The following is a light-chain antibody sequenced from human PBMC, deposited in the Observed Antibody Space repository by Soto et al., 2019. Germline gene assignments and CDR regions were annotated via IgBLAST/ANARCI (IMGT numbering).Light chain of an antibody. CDR1: SSDVGAYKY. J-gene: IGLJ1*01. CDR3: SSFTGPTTLDV. V-gene: IGLV2-14*03. CDR2: GVS. Sequence: QSALTQPASVSGSPGQSVTISCTGTSSDVGAYKYVSWYQKHPGKAPKLMIYGVSNRRSGISNRFSGSKSGNTAFLTISGLQPEDGADYYCSSFTGPTTLDVFGTGTKLTVL.